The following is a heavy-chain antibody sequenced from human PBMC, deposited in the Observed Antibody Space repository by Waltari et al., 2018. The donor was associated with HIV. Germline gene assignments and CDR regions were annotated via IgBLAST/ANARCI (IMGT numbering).Heavy chain of an antibody. CDR2: IKQDGSEK. V-gene: IGHV3-7*04. J-gene: IGHJ4*02. Sequence: EVQLVESGGGLVQPGGSLRLSCAASGFTFSSYWMSWVRQAPGKGVEWVANIKQDGSEKYYVDSVKGRFTISRDNAENSLYLQMNSLRAEDTAVYYCARGGFYGSGSKVNWGQGTLVTVSS. D-gene: IGHD3-10*01. CDR3: ARGGFYGSGSKVN. CDR1: GFTFSSYW.